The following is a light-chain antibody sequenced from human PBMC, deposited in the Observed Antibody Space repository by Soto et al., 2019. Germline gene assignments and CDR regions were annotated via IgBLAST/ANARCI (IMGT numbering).Light chain of an antibody. CDR1: QSVTNW. CDR3: QQYTTYPYT. V-gene: IGKV1-5*01. CDR2: DAS. Sequence: DIQMTQSPSTLSASVGDRVTITCRASQSVTNWLAWYQQKPGKAPNLLIYDASRSQRGIPSRFSGSGSGTEFTLTISSLQPDDFATYYCQQYTTYPYTFGQGTKLEIK. J-gene: IGKJ2*01.